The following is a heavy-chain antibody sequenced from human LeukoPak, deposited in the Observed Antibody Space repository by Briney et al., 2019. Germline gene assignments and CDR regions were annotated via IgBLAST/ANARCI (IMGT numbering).Heavy chain of an antibody. J-gene: IGHJ5*02. D-gene: IGHD2-2*01. Sequence: SVKVSCKASGGTFSIYAISWVRQAPGQGLEWMGGIIPIFGTANYAQQLQGRVTITADKSTSTAYMELSSLRSEDTAVYYCARDREGYCSSTSCYPSNWFDPWGQGTLVTVSS. V-gene: IGHV1-69*06. CDR3: ARDREGYCSSTSCYPSNWFDP. CDR1: GGTFSIYA. CDR2: IIPIFGTA.